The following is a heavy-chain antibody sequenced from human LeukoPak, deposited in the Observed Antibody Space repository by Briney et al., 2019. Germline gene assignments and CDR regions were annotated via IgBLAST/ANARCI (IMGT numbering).Heavy chain of an antibody. Sequence: TGGSLRLSCAASGFTFGSYWMSWVGQAPGKGLEWVSYISSSGSTIYYADSVKGRFTISRDNAKNSLYLQMNSLRAEDTAVYYCARGLRGYSYALDYWGQGTLVTVSS. CDR1: GFTFGSYW. D-gene: IGHD5-18*01. V-gene: IGHV3-48*04. CDR3: ARGLRGYSYALDY. CDR2: ISSSGSTI. J-gene: IGHJ4*02.